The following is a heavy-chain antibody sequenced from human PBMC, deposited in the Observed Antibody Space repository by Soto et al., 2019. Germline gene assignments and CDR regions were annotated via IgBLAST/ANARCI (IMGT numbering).Heavy chain of an antibody. J-gene: IGHJ4*02. V-gene: IGHV3-64D*06. CDR1: GFTFSIYA. D-gene: IGHD3-22*01. CDR2: ISPNGDST. Sequence: PGGSLRLSCSASGFTFSIYAIHWVRQAPGKGLEYVSTISPNGDSTYYADSVKGRFAISRDNSKNTLYLQMSSLRAEDTAVYYCVKGEYYYDSGAYYPFDYWGQGTLVTGSS. CDR3: VKGEYYYDSGAYYPFDY.